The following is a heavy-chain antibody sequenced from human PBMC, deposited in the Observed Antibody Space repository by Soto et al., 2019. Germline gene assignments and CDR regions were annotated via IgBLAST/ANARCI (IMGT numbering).Heavy chain of an antibody. J-gene: IGHJ3*02. CDR2: IYYSGST. D-gene: IGHD3-22*01. CDR3: ERVYYDSSGQKEFDI. Sequence: SETLSLTCTVSGGSISSYYWSWIRQPPGKGLEWIGYIYYSGSTNYNPSLKSRVTISVDTSKNQFSLKLSSVTAADTAVYYCERVYYDSSGQKEFDIWGQGKMVTVS. CDR1: GGSISSYY. V-gene: IGHV4-59*01.